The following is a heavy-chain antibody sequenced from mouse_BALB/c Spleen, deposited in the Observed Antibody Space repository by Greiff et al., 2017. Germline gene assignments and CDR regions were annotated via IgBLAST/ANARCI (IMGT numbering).Heavy chain of an antibody. J-gene: IGHJ2*01. CDR1: GYTFTSYY. Sequence: QVQLKQPGAELVKPGASVKLSCKASGYTFTSYYMYWVKQRPGQGLEWIGGINPSNGGTNFNEKFKSKATLTVDKSSSTAYMQLSSLTSEDSAVYYCTRSSPFYAFDYWGQGTTLTVSA. V-gene: IGHV1S81*02. D-gene: IGHD2-10*01. CDR2: INPSNGGT. CDR3: TRSSPFYAFDY.